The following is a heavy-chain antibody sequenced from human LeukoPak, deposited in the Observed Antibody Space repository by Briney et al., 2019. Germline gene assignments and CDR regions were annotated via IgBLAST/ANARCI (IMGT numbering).Heavy chain of an antibody. J-gene: IGHJ4*02. D-gene: IGHD1-1*01. CDR3: ARDIGRKYKIFDY. V-gene: IGHV3-33*01. CDR1: GLTFSSYG. Sequence: GSSLRLSCAASGLTFSSYGMHGVGQAPGKGLDWVAVIWYDGSNKYYADSVKGRFTISRDNSKNTLYLQMNSLRAEDTAVYYCARDIGRKYKIFDYWGQGTLVTVSS. CDR2: IWYDGSNK.